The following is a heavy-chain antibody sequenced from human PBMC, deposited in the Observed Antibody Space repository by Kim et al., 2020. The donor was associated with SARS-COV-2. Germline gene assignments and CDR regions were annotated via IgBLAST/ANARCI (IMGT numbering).Heavy chain of an antibody. D-gene: IGHD4-17*01. CDR1: GGSVSSGSYY. Sequence: SETLSLTCTVSGGSVSSGSYYWSWIRQPPGKGLEWIGYIYYSGSTNYNPSLKSRVTISVDTSKNQFSLKLSSVTAADTAVYYCARDTTVTTLRYVPNYYYYYGMDVWGQGTTVTVSS. CDR3: ARDTTVTTLRYVPNYYYYYGMDV. J-gene: IGHJ6*02. V-gene: IGHV4-61*01. CDR2: IYYSGST.